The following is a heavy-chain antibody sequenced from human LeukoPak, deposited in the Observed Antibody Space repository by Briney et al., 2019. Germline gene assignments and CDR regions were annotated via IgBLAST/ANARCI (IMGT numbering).Heavy chain of an antibody. CDR1: GGSVSSGRSY. V-gene: IGHV4-61*01. CDR3: ARDHTAAAGSLNWFDP. Sequence: PSETLSLTCTVSGGSVSSGRSYWNWIRQSPGKGLEWIGYIYYGGGTNYNPSLKSRVTISVDASKNQFSLNLRSVTAADTAVYYCARDHTAAAGSLNWFDPWGQGTLVTVSS. D-gene: IGHD6-13*01. J-gene: IGHJ5*02. CDR2: IYYGGGT.